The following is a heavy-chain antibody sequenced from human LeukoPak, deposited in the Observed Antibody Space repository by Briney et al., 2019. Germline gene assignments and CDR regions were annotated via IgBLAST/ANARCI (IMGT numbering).Heavy chain of an antibody. D-gene: IGHD3-3*01. CDR1: GYTFMSYG. V-gene: IGHV1-46*01. CDR3: ARDILPTYYDFWSSFDY. Sequence: ASVKVSCKASGYTFMSYGIRWLRQAPGQGLEWMGIINPSGGSTSYAQKFQGRVTMTRDMSTSTVYMELSSLRSEDTAVYYCARDILPTYYDFWSSFDYWGQGTLVTVSS. J-gene: IGHJ4*02. CDR2: INPSGGST.